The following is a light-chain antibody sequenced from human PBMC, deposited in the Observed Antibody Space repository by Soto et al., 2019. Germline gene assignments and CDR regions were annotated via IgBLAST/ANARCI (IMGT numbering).Light chain of an antibody. CDR1: QSISSW. CDR3: QQYVTAFRS. CDR2: KAS. V-gene: IGKV1-5*03. Sequence: DIQMTQSPSTLSASVGDRVTITCRASQSISSWLAWYQQKPGTAPKLLIYKASSLESGVPSRFSGNGSGTEFTLTISSLQPDDFATYYCQQYVTAFRSFGQGTKVDI. J-gene: IGKJ1*01.